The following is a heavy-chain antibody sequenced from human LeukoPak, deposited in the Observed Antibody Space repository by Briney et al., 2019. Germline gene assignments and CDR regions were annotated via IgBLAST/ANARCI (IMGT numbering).Heavy chain of an antibody. D-gene: IGHD3-10*01. CDR3: ASITMVRGGLDY. CDR1: GGSISSSTYY. CDR2: IYYSGST. Sequence: SETLSLTCTVSGGSISSSTYYWGWIRRPPGKGLEWIVSIYYSGSTYYNPSLKSRVTISVDTSKNQFSLKLSSVTPADTAVYYCASITMVRGGLDYWGQGTLVTVSS. V-gene: IGHV4-39*01. J-gene: IGHJ4*02.